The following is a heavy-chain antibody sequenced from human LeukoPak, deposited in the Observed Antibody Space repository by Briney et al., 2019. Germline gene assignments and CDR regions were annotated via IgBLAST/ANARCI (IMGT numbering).Heavy chain of an antibody. CDR1: GFTVSSNY. D-gene: IGHD6-19*01. V-gene: IGHV3-21*01. Sequence: GGSLRLSCAASGFTVSSNYMSWVRQAPGKGLEWVSSISSSSSYIYYADSVKGRFTISRDNAKNSLYLQMNSLRAEDTAVYYCARVRGSSGWSGVYFDYWGQGTLVTVSS. CDR3: ARVRGSSGWSGVYFDY. J-gene: IGHJ4*02. CDR2: ISSSSSYI.